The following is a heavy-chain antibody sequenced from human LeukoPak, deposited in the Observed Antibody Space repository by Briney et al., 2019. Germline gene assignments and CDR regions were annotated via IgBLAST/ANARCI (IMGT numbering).Heavy chain of an antibody. D-gene: IGHD3-10*01. Sequence: PGRSLRLSCAASGFTFSSYGMHWVRQAPGKGLEWVAVISYDGSKKYYADSVKGRFTISRDNSKNTLYLQMNSLRAEDTAVYYCAKDRGLWFPHGMDVWGQGTTVTVSS. V-gene: IGHV3-30*18. CDR2: ISYDGSKK. CDR1: GFTFSSYG. J-gene: IGHJ6*02. CDR3: AKDRGLWFPHGMDV.